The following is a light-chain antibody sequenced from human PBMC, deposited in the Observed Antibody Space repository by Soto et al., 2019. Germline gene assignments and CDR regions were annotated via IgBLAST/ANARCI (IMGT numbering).Light chain of an antibody. Sequence: QSVLTQPPSASASLGASVTLICILSSGYSNYKVDWFQQRPGKGPRFVMRVGTGGIVGSKGDGIPDRFSVLGSGLNRYLTIKNIQEEDESDYHCGAAHGSGSNFVLFGGGTKLTVL. CDR3: GAAHGSGSNFVL. CDR1: SGYSNYK. CDR2: VGTGGIVG. J-gene: IGLJ2*01. V-gene: IGLV9-49*01.